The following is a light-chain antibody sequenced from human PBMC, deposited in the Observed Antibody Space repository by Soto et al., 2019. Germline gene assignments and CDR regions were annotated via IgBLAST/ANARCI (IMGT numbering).Light chain of an antibody. Sequence: AIRMTQSPSSLSASTGDRVTITCRASQGISSYLAWYQQKPGKAPKLLIYAASTLQSGVPSRYNGSGSGTDFTLTISCLQSEDFATYYCKQYYSYPLTVGGGTKEEIK. J-gene: IGKJ4*01. V-gene: IGKV1-8*01. CDR3: KQYYSYPLT. CDR1: QGISSY. CDR2: AAS.